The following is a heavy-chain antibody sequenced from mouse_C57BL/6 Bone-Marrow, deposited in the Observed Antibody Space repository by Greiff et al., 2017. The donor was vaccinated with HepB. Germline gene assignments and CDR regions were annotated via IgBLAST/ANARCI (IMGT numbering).Heavy chain of an antibody. J-gene: IGHJ1*03. D-gene: IGHD3-2*02. V-gene: IGHV5-4*01. CDR1: GFTFSSYA. Sequence: EVMLVESGGGLVKPGGSLKLSCAASGFTFSSYAMSWVRQTPEKRLEWVATISDGGSYTYYPDNVKGRFTISRDNAKNNLYLQMSHLKSEDTAMYYCARDSSGYVYFDVWGTGTTVTVSS. CDR2: ISDGGSYT. CDR3: ARDSSGYVYFDV.